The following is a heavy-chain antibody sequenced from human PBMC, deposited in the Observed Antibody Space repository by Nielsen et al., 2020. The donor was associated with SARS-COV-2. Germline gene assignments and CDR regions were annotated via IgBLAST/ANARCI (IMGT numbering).Heavy chain of an antibody. Sequence: GESLKISCAASGFTFSDYYMSWIRQAPGKGLEWVSYISSSGITIYYADSVKGRFTISRDNAKNSLYLHMNSLRVEDTAVYYCVRDSSVVIWSGYPVDWGQGTLVTVSS. CDR1: GFTFSDYY. CDR2: ISSSGITI. D-gene: IGHD3-3*01. CDR3: VRDSSVVIWSGYPVD. J-gene: IGHJ4*02. V-gene: IGHV3-11*04.